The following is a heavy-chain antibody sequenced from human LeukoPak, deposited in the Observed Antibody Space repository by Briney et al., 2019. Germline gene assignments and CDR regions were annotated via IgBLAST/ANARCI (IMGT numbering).Heavy chain of an antibody. J-gene: IGHJ4*02. CDR3: VRDDGGAGQNFDY. D-gene: IGHD3-16*01. CDR2: INSDGSGT. Sequence: GGSLRLSCAASAFXFSNYWIHWVRQVPGKGLVWVSRINSDGSGTAYADFVKGRFSISRDNAKNTLYLQMTSLRAEDTAVYYCVRDDGGAGQNFDYWGQGTLVTVSS. CDR1: AFXFSNYW. V-gene: IGHV3-74*01.